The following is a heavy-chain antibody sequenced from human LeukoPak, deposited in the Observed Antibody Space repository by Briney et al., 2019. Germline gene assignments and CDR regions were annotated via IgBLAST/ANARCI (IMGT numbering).Heavy chain of an antibody. J-gene: IGHJ6*03. V-gene: IGHV1-2*02. CDR3: AREYSSSSGERHHYYYYMDV. D-gene: IGHD6-6*01. CDR1: GYTFTGYY. Sequence: ASVKVSCKASGYTFTGYYMHWVRQAPGQGLEWMGWINPNSGGTNYAQKFQGRVTMTRDTSISTAYMELSRLRSDDTAVYYCAREYSSSSGERHHYYYYMDVWGKGTTVTVSS. CDR2: INPNSGGT.